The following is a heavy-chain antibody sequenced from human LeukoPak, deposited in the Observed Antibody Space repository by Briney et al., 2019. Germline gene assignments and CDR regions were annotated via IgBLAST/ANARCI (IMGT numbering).Heavy chain of an antibody. CDR3: ARDSNDYPNWFDP. CDR2: ISSSSSYI. V-gene: IGHV3-21*01. J-gene: IGHJ5*02. D-gene: IGHD4-11*01. CDR1: GFTFSSYS. Sequence: GGSLRLSCAASGFTFSSYSMNWVRQAPGKGLEWVSSISSSSSYIYYADSVKGRFTISRDNAKNSLYLQMNSLRAEDTAVYYRARDSNDYPNWFDPWGQGTLVTVSS.